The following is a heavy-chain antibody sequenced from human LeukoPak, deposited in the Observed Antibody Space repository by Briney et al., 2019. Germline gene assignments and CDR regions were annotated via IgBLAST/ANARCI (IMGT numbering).Heavy chain of an antibody. D-gene: IGHD5-12*01. CDR3: AKHSGSDSGYWLDP. V-gene: IGHV3-23*01. CDR1: GFTFSSYA. Sequence: GGSLRLSCAASGFTFSSYAMSWVRQAPGKGLEWVSAISGSGGSTYYADSVKGRFTISRDNSKSTLYLQMNNLRAEDTAVYYCAKHSGSDSGYWLDPWGQGTRVTVSS. J-gene: IGHJ5*02. CDR2: ISGSGGST.